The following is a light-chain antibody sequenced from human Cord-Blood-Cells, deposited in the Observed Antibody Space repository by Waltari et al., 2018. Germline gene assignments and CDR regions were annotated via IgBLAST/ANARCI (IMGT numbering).Light chain of an antibody. CDR1: KLGDKY. Sequence: SYELTQPPSVSVSPGQTASITCSGDKLGDKYACWYQQKPGQSPVLVNYQDSKRPSGSPERFSGSNSGNTATLTISGTQAMDEADYYCQAWDSSTAGKVVFGGGTKLTVL. J-gene: IGLJ2*01. CDR3: QAWDSSTAGKVV. CDR2: QDS. V-gene: IGLV3-1*01.